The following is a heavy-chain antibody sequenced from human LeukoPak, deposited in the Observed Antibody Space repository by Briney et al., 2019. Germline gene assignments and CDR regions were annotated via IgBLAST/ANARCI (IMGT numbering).Heavy chain of an antibody. CDR3: ASSDFDWSMLGHYYYYMDV. V-gene: IGHV1-69*05. CDR2: IIPIFGTA. Sequence: GASVKVSCKASGYTFTSYGISWVRQAPGQGLEWMGRIIPIFGTANYAQKFQGRVTITTDESTSTAYMELSSLRSEDTAVYYCASSDFDWSMLGHYYYYMDVWGKGTTVTVSS. D-gene: IGHD3-9*01. CDR1: GYTFTSYG. J-gene: IGHJ6*03.